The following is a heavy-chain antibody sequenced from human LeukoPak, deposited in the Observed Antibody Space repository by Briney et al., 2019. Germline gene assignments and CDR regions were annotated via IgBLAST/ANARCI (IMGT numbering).Heavy chain of an antibody. CDR1: GGSLSGYY. V-gene: IGHV4-34*01. D-gene: IGHD5-24*01. CDR3: AREGLRNVHNPLGY. J-gene: IGHJ4*02. CDR2: IKESEKT. Sequence: PSETLSLTCAVYGGSLSGYYWSWIRQPPGKGLEWIGEIKESEKTNYNPLLKSRVTISIDTSKNQFSLKLSSVTAADTAVYYCAREGLRNVHNPLGYWGQGTLVTVSS.